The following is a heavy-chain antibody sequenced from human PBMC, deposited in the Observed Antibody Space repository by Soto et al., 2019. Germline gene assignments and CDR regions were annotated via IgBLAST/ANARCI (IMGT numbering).Heavy chain of an antibody. Sequence: QVQLVQSGAEVKKPESSVKVSCKTSGGTFSTYSIVWVRQAPGVGLEWMGGIIPIFGTANYAQKFQDRVTITADKSTNTAFVELSSLKSEDTAMYYCASSSGNNYGVGTNYYFDYWGQGTLVTVSS. CDR1: GGTFSTYS. CDR3: ASSSGNNYGVGTNYYFDY. J-gene: IGHJ4*02. D-gene: IGHD1-26*01. V-gene: IGHV1-69*06. CDR2: IIPIFGTA.